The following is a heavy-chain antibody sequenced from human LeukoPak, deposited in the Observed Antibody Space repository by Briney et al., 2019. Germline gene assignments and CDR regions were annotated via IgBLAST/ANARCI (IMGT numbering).Heavy chain of an antibody. J-gene: IGHJ4*02. CDR1: GFTFSSFA. CDR3: ARPSDYWSGYQSAIDY. CDR2: ISYDGSDK. D-gene: IGHD3-3*01. V-gene: IGHV3-30*04. Sequence: GGSLRLSCAASGFTFSSFAMHWVRQAPGKGLEWVAVISYDGSDKYYADSVKGRFTISRDNSKNTLYLQMNSLRAEDTAVYYCARPSDYWSGYQSAIDYWGQGTLVTVSS.